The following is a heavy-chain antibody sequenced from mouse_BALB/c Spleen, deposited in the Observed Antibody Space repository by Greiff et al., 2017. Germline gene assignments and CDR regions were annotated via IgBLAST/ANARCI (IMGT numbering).Heavy chain of an antibody. V-gene: IGHV5-6-5*01. CDR2: ISSGGST. CDR1: GFTFSSYA. J-gene: IGHJ2*01. CDR3: ASRATVVEGFDY. Sequence: EVQVVESGGGLVKPGGSLKLSCAASGFTFSSYAMSWVRQTPEKRLEWVASISSGGSTYYPDSVKGRFTISRDNARNILYLQMSSLRSEDTAMYYCASRATVVEGFDYWGQGTTLTVSS. D-gene: IGHD1-1*01.